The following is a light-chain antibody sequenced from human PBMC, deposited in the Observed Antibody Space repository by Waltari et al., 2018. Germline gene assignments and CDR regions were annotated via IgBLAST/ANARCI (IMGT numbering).Light chain of an antibody. V-gene: IGKV1-5*03. J-gene: IGKJ2*02. CDR2: KTS. CDR3: QQYKISPCT. Sequence: IRMTQSPPTLSASVGDRVTTICRASQGIGGWLAWYQQKPGKAPNLLIFKTSNLQSGVPSSFSGSGSGTEFTLTMRSLQPGDLAGYYCQQYKISPCTFGQGTKLEIK. CDR1: QGIGGW.